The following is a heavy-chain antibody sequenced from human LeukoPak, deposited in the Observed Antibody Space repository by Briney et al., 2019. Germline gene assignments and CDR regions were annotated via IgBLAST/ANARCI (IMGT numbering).Heavy chain of an antibody. CDR1: GYIFTTYY. V-gene: IGHV1-46*01. Sequence: ASVKVSCKASGYIFTTYYMHWMRQAPGQGPEWMGIINPRGGSTDYAQKFQDRVTMTSDTSTSTAYMELSSLRSEDTAVYYCATTPIDSSGYFWFDPWGQGTLVTVSS. J-gene: IGHJ5*02. CDR2: INPRGGST. D-gene: IGHD3-22*01. CDR3: ATTPIDSSGYFWFDP.